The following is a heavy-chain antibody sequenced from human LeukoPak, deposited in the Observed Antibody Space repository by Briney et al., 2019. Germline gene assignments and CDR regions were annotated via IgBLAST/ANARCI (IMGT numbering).Heavy chain of an antibody. V-gene: IGHV1-8*01. D-gene: IGHD3-16*02. CDR1: GYTFTSYD. Sequence: EASVKVSCKASGYTFTSYDINWVRQATGQGLEWMGWMNPNSGNTGYAQKFQGRVTMTRNTSISTAYMELSSLRSEDTAVYYCASRPPLYDYVWGSYRSAEYFQHWGQGTLVTVSS. J-gene: IGHJ1*01. CDR3: ASRPPLYDYVWGSYRSAEYFQH. CDR2: MNPNSGNT.